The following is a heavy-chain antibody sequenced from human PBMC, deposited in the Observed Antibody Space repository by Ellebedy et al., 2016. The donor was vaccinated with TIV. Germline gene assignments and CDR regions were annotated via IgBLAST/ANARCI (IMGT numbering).Heavy chain of an antibody. V-gene: IGHV3-23*01. CDR2: ITNTGFST. CDR1: GFPFSYYA. D-gene: IGHD4-17*01. J-gene: IGHJ6*02. Sequence: GGSLRLSXAASGFASGFPFSYYAMTWVRQAPGKGLEWVSTITNTGFSTSYADSVEGRFTISRDNSKNTLYLQMNSLRAEDTAVYYCARDYGGVCMDVWGQGTTVTVSS. CDR3: ARDYGGVCMDV.